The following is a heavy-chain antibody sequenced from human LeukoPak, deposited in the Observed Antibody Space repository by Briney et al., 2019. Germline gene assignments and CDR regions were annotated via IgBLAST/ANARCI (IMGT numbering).Heavy chain of an antibody. Sequence: GGSLRLSCAASGFSFRNYWMGWVRQAPGKGLEWVANIKEDGSEINYVDSVKGRFTISRDNAKNLLFLQMNSLRVEDTAVYYCARDRGYSSFDYWGQGTLVTVSS. CDR2: IKEDGSEI. CDR3: ARDRGYSSFDY. J-gene: IGHJ4*02. CDR1: GFSFRNYW. D-gene: IGHD4-23*01. V-gene: IGHV3-7*01.